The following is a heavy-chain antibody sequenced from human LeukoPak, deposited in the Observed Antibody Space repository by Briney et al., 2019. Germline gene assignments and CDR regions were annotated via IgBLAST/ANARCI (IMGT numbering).Heavy chain of an antibody. V-gene: IGHV5-51*01. Sequence: GESLKISCKGSGYSFTNYWIGWVRLMPGKGLEWMGIIYPGDSDTRYSPAFQGQITISLDKSIKTAYLQWNSLKASDTAIYFCARQERDAFGYWGQGTLVTVSS. J-gene: IGHJ4*02. CDR3: ARQERDAFGY. CDR1: GYSFTNYW. D-gene: IGHD1-1*01. CDR2: IYPGDSDT.